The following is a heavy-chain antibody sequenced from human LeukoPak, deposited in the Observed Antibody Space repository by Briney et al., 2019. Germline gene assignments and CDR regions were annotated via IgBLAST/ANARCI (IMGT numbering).Heavy chain of an antibody. CDR3: ATSRYYYDSSGYYNGAAFDI. J-gene: IGHJ3*02. CDR1: GGPISSSSYY. Sequence: SETLSLTCTVSGGPISSSSYYWGWIRQPPGKGLEWIGSIYYSGSTYYNPSLKSRVTISVDTSKNQFSLKLSSVTAADTAVYYCATSRYYYDSSGYYNGAAFDIWGQGTMVTVSS. CDR2: IYYSGST. D-gene: IGHD3-22*01. V-gene: IGHV4-39*01.